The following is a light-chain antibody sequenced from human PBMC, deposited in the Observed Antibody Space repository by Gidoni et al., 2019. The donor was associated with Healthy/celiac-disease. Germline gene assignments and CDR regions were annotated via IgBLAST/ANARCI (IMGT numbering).Light chain of an antibody. J-gene: IGKJ4*01. CDR3: QQRSNWTPALT. CDR2: DAS. V-gene: IGKV3-11*01. Sequence: DIVLTQSPATLSLSPGERATLSCRASQSVSSYLAWYQQKLGQAPRLLIYDASNRATGIPARFSGSGSGTDFNLTISSLEPEDLAVYYCQQRSNWTPALTFGGGTKVEIK. CDR1: QSVSSY.